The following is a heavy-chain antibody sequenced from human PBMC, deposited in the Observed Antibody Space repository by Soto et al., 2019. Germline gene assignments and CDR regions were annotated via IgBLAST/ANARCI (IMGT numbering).Heavy chain of an antibody. V-gene: IGHV3-33*01. Sequence: GGSLRLSCAASGFTFSSYGMHWVRQAPGKGLEWVAVIWYDGSNKYYADSVKGRFTISRDNSKNTLYLQMNSLRAEDTAVYYCARDLTGYSYGSQGSLDYWGQGTLVTVSS. CDR2: IWYDGSNK. J-gene: IGHJ4*02. CDR1: GFTFSSYG. D-gene: IGHD5-18*01. CDR3: ARDLTGYSYGSQGSLDY.